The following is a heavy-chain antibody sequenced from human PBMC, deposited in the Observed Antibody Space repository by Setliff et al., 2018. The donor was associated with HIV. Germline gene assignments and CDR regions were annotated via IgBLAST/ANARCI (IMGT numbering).Heavy chain of an antibody. CDR3: AKHLSPGSGWYSKARGMDV. V-gene: IGHV5-51*01. J-gene: IGHJ6*02. CDR1: GYTCSNYC. D-gene: IGHD6-19*01. CDR2: IYPGNSDT. Sequence: GESLKISCKASGYTCSNYCRAWVRERTGKGLERMGIIYPGNSDTTYSPSFQSQVTISADKSISTAYLQWSSLKASDTAMYYCAKHLSPGSGWYSKARGMDVWGQGTTVTVSS.